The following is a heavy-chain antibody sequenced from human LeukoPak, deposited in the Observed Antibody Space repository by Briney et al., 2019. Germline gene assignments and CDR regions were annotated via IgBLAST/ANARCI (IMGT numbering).Heavy chain of an antibody. V-gene: IGHV4-59*01. J-gene: IGHJ4*02. D-gene: IGHD4-17*01. CDR1: GASMSGYY. CDR2: RHYSGSF. CDR3: ARFDYGDSAGRAGPLNF. Sequence: SETLSLTCNVSGASMSGYYWSWFRQPPGKGLEWIGYRHYSGSFNYSPSLKSRAIISLDTSKNQFSLRLSSVTAADTAVYYCARFDYGDSAGRAGPLNFWGQGTLVTVSS.